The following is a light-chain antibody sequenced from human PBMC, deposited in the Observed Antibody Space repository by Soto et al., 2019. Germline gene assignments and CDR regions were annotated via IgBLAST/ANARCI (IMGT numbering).Light chain of an antibody. CDR2: EVS. Sequence: QSVLIQPASVSGSPGQSITISCTGTSSDIGRYNYVSWYQQHPGMAPQLLIYEVSDRPSGVSNRFSGSKSGNTASLTISGLQAEDEADYFCTSYTTTSAVIFGGGTKVTVL. CDR3: TSYTTTSAVI. CDR1: SSDIGRYNY. V-gene: IGLV2-14*01. J-gene: IGLJ2*01.